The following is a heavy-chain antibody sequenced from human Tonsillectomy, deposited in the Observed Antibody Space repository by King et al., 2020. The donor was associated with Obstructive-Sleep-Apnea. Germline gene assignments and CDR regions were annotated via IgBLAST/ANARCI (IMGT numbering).Heavy chain of an antibody. D-gene: IGHD4-17*01. V-gene: IGHV1-2*02. CDR3: ATVAVSTATYYFDY. CDR2: INPNSGGT. J-gene: IGHJ4*02. CDR1: GYTFTGYY. Sequence: VQLVQSGAEVKKPGASVKVSCKASGYTFTGYYIHWVRQAPGQGLEWMGWINPNSGGTNYAQKVQGRVTMTRDTSISTAYMELSRLISDDTAVYYCATVAVSTATYYFDYWGQGTLVTVSS.